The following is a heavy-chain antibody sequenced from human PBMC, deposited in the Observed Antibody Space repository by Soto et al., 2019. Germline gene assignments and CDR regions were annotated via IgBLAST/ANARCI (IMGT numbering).Heavy chain of an antibody. Sequence: QVQLVESGGGVVQPGRSLRLSCAASGFTFSSYGMHWVRQAPGTGLEWVAVIWNDGSNKYYADSVKGRFTISRDNSKNTLYLQINSLRAEDTAVYYCARDAGYYCGGDCYPLYWGQGTLVIVSS. CDR1: GFTFSSYG. CDR3: ARDAGYYCGGDCYPLY. V-gene: IGHV3-33*01. D-gene: IGHD2-21*02. CDR2: IWNDGSNK. J-gene: IGHJ4*02.